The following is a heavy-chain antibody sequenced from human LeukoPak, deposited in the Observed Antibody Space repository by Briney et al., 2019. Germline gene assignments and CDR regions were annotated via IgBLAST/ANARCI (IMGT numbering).Heavy chain of an antibody. Sequence: SETLSLTCTVSGGSISSYYWSWIRQPPGKGLEWIGYVYSTGSTKYTPSLESRVTISVDASKKQFSLKLRSVTAADTALYYCARVLSPDNWNEGGDNAFDTWGQGTMVTVSS. J-gene: IGHJ3*02. V-gene: IGHV4-59*01. CDR1: GGSISSYY. D-gene: IGHD1-1*01. CDR3: ARVLSPDNWNEGGDNAFDT. CDR2: VYSTGST.